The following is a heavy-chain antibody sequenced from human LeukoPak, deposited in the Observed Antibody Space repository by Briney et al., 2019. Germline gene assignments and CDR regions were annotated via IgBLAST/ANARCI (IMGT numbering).Heavy chain of an antibody. J-gene: IGHJ4*02. Sequence: PGGSLRLSCAASGFTFSTCGMSWVRQAPGKGLEWVSAISGSGGSTYYADSVKGRFTISRDNSKNTLYLQMNSLRAEDTAVYYCAKDLSLSSSFDYWGQGTLVTVSS. CDR1: GFTFSTCG. V-gene: IGHV3-23*01. D-gene: IGHD6-6*01. CDR3: AKDLSLSSSFDY. CDR2: ISGSGGST.